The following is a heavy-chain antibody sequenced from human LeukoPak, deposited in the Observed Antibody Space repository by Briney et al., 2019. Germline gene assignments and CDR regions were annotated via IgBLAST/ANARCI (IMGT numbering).Heavy chain of an antibody. Sequence: SETLSLTCAVSGGSISSYYWSWIRQPPGKGLEWIGYIYYSGSTNYNPSLKSRVTISVDTSKNQFSLKLSSVTAADTAVYYCARRGYSYGFDYWGQGTLVTVSS. D-gene: IGHD5-18*01. J-gene: IGHJ4*02. CDR1: GGSISSYY. V-gene: IGHV4-59*08. CDR3: ARRGYSYGFDY. CDR2: IYYSGST.